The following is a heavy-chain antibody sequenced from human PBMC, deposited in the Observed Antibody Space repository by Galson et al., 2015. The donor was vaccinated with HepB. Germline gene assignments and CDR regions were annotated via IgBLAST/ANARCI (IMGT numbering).Heavy chain of an antibody. CDR2: ISSSSSYI. D-gene: IGHD6-13*01. Sequence: SLRLSCAASGFTFSSYSMNWVRQAPGKGLEWVSSISSSSSYIYYADSVKGRFTISRDNAKNSLYLQMNSLRAEDTAVYYCARDPAAAGKEGQDYWGQGTLVTVSS. V-gene: IGHV3-21*01. CDR3: ARDPAAAGKEGQDY. J-gene: IGHJ4*02. CDR1: GFTFSSYS.